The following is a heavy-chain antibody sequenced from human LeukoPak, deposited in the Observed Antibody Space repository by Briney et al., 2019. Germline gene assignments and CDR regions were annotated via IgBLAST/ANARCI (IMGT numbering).Heavy chain of an antibody. CDR2: INWNGVKT. V-gene: IGHV3-20*04. CDR3: ARRRDFFDY. J-gene: IGHJ4*02. Sequence: GGSLRLSCAASGFTFEDFGMTWVRQVPGKGLEWVSGINWNGVKTHYADSVKGRFTISRDNAKNSLYLQMSSLRAEDTAVYYCARRRDFFDYWGQGTLVTVSS. CDR1: GFTFEDFG.